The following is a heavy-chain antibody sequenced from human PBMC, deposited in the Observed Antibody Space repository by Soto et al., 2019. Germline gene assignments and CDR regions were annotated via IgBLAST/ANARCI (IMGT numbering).Heavy chain of an antibody. V-gene: IGHV1-2*04. J-gene: IGHJ3*02. CDR3: ARGRALGYCSGGSCYHDAFDI. CDR1: GYTFTGYY. D-gene: IGHD2-15*01. CDR2: INPNSGGT. Sequence: ASVKVSCKASGYTFTGYYMHWVRQAPGQGLEWMGWINPNSGGTNYAQKFQGWVTMTRDTSISTAYMELSRLRSDDTAVYYCARGRALGYCSGGSCYHDAFDIWGQGTMVTVSS.